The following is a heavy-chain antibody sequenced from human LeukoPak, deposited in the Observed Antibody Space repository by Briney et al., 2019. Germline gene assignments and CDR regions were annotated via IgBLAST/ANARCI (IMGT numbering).Heavy chain of an antibody. CDR2: FDPEDGET. Sequence: ASVKVSCKVSGYTLTELSMHWVRQAPGKGLEWMGGFDPEDGETIYAQKFQGRVTMTEDTSTDTAYMELSSLRSEDTAVYYCARGPRHYASTSCYRFDPWGQGTLVTVSS. D-gene: IGHD2-2*02. V-gene: IGHV1-24*01. J-gene: IGHJ5*02. CDR1: GYTLTELS. CDR3: ARGPRHYASTSCYRFDP.